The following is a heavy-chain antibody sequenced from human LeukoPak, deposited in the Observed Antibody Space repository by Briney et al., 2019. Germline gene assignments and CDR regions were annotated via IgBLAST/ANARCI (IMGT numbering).Heavy chain of an antibody. J-gene: IGHJ4*02. Sequence: ASVTVSCKPSGYGFRAYGMSWVRQAPGQGLEWVGWISPYNGKSSYAQRLQDRVTMTIDISSSTVYMELRSLRSNDTGVYYCARANYCSPGSYSNHWGQGTLVIVSS. CDR3: ARANYCSPGSYSNH. CDR2: ISPYNGKS. CDR1: GYGFRAYG. V-gene: IGHV1-18*01. D-gene: IGHD3-10*01.